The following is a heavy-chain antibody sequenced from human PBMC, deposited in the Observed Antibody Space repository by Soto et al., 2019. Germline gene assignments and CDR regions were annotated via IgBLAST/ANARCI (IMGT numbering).Heavy chain of an antibody. CDR2: INHSGST. D-gene: IGHD3-22*01. Sequence: TSETLSPTCAVYGGSFSGYYLSRVPPPPGKGLEWIGEINHSGSTNYNPSLKSRVTISVDTSKNQFSLKLSSVTAADTAVYYCARGAPYYYDSSGSRGSFDYWGQGTLVTVSS. J-gene: IGHJ4*02. CDR3: ARGAPYYYDSSGSRGSFDY. V-gene: IGHV4-34*01. CDR1: GGSFSGYY.